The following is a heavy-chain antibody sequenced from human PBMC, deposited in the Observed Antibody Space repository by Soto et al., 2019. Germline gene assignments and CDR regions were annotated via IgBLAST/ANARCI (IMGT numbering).Heavy chain of an antibody. CDR2: ISWNSGSI. CDR3: VISWCWSGYCDLVAY. J-gene: IGHJ4*02. D-gene: IGHD3-3*01. V-gene: IGHV3-9*01. CDR1: GFTLDDYA. Sequence: GGSLRHSSAASGFTLDDYAMHWVRQAPGKGLEWVSGISWNSGSIGYADSVKGRFTISRDNAKNSLYLQMNSLRAEDTALYYCVISWCWSGYCDLVAYWGQGTLVTVSA.